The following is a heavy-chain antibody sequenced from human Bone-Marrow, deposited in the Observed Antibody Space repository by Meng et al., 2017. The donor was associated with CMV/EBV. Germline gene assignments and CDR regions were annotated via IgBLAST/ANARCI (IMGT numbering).Heavy chain of an antibody. Sequence: GESLKISCAASGFTFSGYGMHWVRQAPGKGLEWVAFIPYDGSDKYYLDSVKGRFTISRDNSKNTLYLQMNRLRPEDTGVYYCAKRLMAAGGPNGFDPWGQGTLVTVSS. D-gene: IGHD6-13*01. J-gene: IGHJ5*02. CDR2: IPYDGSDK. CDR1: GFTFSGYG. V-gene: IGHV3-30*02. CDR3: AKRLMAAGGPNGFDP.